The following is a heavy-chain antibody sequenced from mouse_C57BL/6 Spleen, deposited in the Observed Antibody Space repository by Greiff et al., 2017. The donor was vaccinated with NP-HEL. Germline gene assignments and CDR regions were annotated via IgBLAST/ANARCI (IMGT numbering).Heavy chain of an antibody. J-gene: IGHJ4*01. D-gene: IGHD1-1*01. CDR3: ARDRNYGSSYAMDY. Sequence: DVQLVESGGGLVKPGGSLKLSCAASGFTFSSYAMSWVRQTPEKRLEWVATISDGGSYTYYPDNVKGRFTISRDNAKNNLYLQMSHLKSEDTAMYYCARDRNYGSSYAMDYWGQGTSVTVSS. CDR1: GFTFSSYA. CDR2: ISDGGSYT. V-gene: IGHV5-4*01.